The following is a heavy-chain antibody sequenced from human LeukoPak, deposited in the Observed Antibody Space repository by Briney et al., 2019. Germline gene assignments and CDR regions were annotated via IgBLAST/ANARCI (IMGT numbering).Heavy chain of an antibody. CDR1: GFTFDDYG. V-gene: IGHV3-20*04. Sequence: PGRSLRLSCAASGFTFDDYGMSWVRQAPGKGLEWVSGINWNGGSTGYADSVKGRFTISRDNAKNSLYLQMNSLRAEDTAVYYCAKDHSSGRGADYWGQGTLVTVSS. D-gene: IGHD6-19*01. CDR3: AKDHSSGRGADY. CDR2: INWNGGST. J-gene: IGHJ4*02.